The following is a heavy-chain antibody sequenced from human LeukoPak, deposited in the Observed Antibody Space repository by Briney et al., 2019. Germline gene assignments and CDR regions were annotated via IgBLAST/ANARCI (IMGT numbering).Heavy chain of an antibody. CDR1: GGPLISYY. Sequence: SETLSLTCTVSGGPLISYYWSWIRQPPGKGLEWVGYVYHRGSTNYNPSLKSRVTISLDTSKNQFSLKLSSVTAADTAVYYCARTYYDVLTAHAFNIWGQGTMVTVSS. D-gene: IGHD3-9*01. V-gene: IGHV4-59*08. J-gene: IGHJ3*02. CDR2: VYHRGST. CDR3: ARTYYDVLTAHAFNI.